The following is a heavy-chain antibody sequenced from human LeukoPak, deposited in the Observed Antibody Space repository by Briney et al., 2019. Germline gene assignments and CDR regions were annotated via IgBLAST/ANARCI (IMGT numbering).Heavy chain of an antibody. Sequence: SETLSLTCAVYGGSFSGYYWSWIRQPPGKGLEWIGEINHSGSTNYNPSLKSQVTTSVDTSKNQFSLKLSSVTAADTAVYYCARAPPFDPWGQGTLVTVSS. V-gene: IGHV4-34*01. CDR1: GGSFSGYY. CDR3: ARAPPFDP. CDR2: INHSGST. J-gene: IGHJ5*02.